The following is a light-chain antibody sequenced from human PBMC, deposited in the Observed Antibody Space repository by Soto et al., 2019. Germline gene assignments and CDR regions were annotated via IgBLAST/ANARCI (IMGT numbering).Light chain of an antibody. J-gene: IGKJ1*01. V-gene: IGKV1-5*03. Sequence: DIQMTQSPSTLSASVGDRVTITCRASQSISSWWAWYQQKPGKAPKILIYKASSLESGVQSRFSGSGSGTEFTLTISSLQPDDFSTYYCQQYNSYSWTVGQGTKVEIK. CDR3: QQYNSYSWT. CDR2: KAS. CDR1: QSISSW.